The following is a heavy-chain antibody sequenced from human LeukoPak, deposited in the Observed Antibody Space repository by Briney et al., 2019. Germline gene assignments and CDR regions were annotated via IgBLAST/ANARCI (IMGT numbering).Heavy chain of an antibody. D-gene: IGHD6-19*01. V-gene: IGHV3-23*01. J-gene: IGHJ4*02. CDR1: GFTFSSYW. CDR3: AKFFAPSGGASGWPWTIDC. CDR2: MSGSGTTT. Sequence: GGSLRLSCAASGFTFSSYWMNWARQAPGKGLEWVAAMSGSGTTTYSADSAKGRFTISRDNSKNTLYVEMSSLRAEDTAVYYCAKFFAPSGGASGWPWTIDCWGQGTLVTVSS.